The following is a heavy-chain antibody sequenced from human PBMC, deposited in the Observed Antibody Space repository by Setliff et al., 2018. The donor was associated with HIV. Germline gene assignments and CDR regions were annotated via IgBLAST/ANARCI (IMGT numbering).Heavy chain of an antibody. V-gene: IGHV5-51*01. D-gene: IGHD3-22*01. CDR1: GYSFTSYW. CDR2: IYPGDSDI. CDR3: ASTPLSSGDAFDI. Sequence: GESLKISCKGSGYSFTSYWIGWVRQMPGKGLEWMGIIYPGDSDIRYSPSFQGQVTISADKSISTAYLQWSSLKASDTAMYYCASTPLSSGDAFDIWGQGTMVTVSS. J-gene: IGHJ3*02.